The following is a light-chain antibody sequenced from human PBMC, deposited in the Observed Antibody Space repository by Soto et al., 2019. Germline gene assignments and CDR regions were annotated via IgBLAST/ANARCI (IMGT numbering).Light chain of an antibody. CDR1: QSVRSTY. V-gene: IGKV3-20*01. CDR2: DAS. CDR3: QQYGSSPLT. Sequence: EIVLTQSPDTLSLSPGERATLSCRASQSVRSTYLAWYQQKPGQAPRFLIYDASSRATGIPDRFSSSGSGTDFTLTISRLEPEDFAVYYCQQYGSSPLTFGGGTKVEIK. J-gene: IGKJ4*01.